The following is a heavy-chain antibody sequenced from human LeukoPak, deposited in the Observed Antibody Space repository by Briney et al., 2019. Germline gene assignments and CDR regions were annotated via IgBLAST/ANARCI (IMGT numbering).Heavy chain of an antibody. V-gene: IGHV3-21*01. CDR1: GFTISTNY. D-gene: IGHD6-13*01. J-gene: IGHJ4*02. CDR3: ARDLSASGAGY. CDR2: ISSTSDYI. Sequence: GSLRLSCAASGFTISTNYMSWVRQAPGKGLEWVSSISSTSDYIHYADSVKGRFTISRDNAKNSLYLQMNSLRAEDTAVYYCARDLSASGAGYWGQGTLVTVSS.